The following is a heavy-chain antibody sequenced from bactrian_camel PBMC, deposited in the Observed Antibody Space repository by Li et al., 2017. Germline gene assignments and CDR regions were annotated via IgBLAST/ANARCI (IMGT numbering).Heavy chain of an antibody. CDR2: IAVDGTT. J-gene: IGHJ4*01. D-gene: IGHD5*01. CDR1: SYTYCTYD. CDR3: AATSDGWFGFWEH. V-gene: IGHV3S44*01. Sequence: VQLVESGGGSVQAGGSLRLSCVASSYTYCTYDMSWYRQAPGKAREFVSAIAVDGTTRYADSVKGRFTISRDDAEHTLSLQMNSLKSEDTALYFCAATSDGWFGFWEHWGKGTQVTVS.